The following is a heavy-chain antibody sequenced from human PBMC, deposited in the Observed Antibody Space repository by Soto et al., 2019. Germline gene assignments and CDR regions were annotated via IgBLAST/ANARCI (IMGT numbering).Heavy chain of an antibody. J-gene: IGHJ4*02. CDR3: ARNPRPTYGDYADY. Sequence: QVQLVESGGGVFQPGTSLRLSCAASGFSFSSYGMHWVRQAPGKGLEWVAVVWYDGSNKYYADSVKGRFTISRDNSKNTLYLQLNSLRAEDTAVYYCARNPRPTYGDYADYWGQGTLVTVSS. V-gene: IGHV3-33*01. CDR1: GFSFSSYG. D-gene: IGHD4-17*01. CDR2: VWYDGSNK.